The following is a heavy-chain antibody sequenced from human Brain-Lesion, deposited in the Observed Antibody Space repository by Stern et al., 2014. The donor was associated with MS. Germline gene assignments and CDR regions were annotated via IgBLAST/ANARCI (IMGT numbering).Heavy chain of an antibody. CDR2: IFPRDSNT. Sequence: EVQLLESGAEVKKPGESLKISCEASGYLFDDYWIGWVRQMSGRGLELVAIIFPRDSNTRYSPSVQGQVTISSDKSLRTASLQWSSRKAPDTAMYYWARSPATPSGYDRFDYWGQGALVTVSS. CDR1: GYLFDDYW. D-gene: IGHD5-12*01. V-gene: IGHV5-51*03. CDR3: ARSPATPSGYDRFDY. J-gene: IGHJ4*02.